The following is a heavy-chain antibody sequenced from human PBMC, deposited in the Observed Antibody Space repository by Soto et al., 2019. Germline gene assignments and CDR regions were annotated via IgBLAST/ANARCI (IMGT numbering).Heavy chain of an antibody. CDR3: ARTPYSGAWHPAVD. CDR2: TRNKANSYSK. CDR1: GFTFSDHY. V-gene: IGHV3-72*01. D-gene: IGHD6-19*01. Sequence: GGSLRLSCAASGFTFSDHYMDWVRQAPGKGLEWVGRTRNKANSYSKEYAASVKGRLTISRDESKDSLFLQMNSLRAEDTAVYYCARTPYSGAWHPAVDWGQGTLVTVSS. J-gene: IGHJ4*02.